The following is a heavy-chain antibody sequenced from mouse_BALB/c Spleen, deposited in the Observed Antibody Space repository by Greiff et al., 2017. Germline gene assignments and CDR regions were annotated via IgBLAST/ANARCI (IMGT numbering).Heavy chain of an antibody. Sequence: VQLKESGPELGKPGASVKISCKASGYSFTGYNMYWVKQSHRKSLEWIGYIDPYNGGTSYNQKSKGKATLTVDKSSSTAYMHLNSLTSEDSAIYYCARAATVVATGAMDYWGQGTSVTVSS. J-gene: IGHJ4*01. CDR1: GYSFTGYN. CDR2: IDPYNGGT. CDR3: ARAATVVATGAMDY. V-gene: IGHV1S135*01. D-gene: IGHD1-1*01.